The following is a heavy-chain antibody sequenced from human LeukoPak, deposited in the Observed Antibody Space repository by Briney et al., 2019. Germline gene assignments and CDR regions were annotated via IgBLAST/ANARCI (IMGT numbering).Heavy chain of an antibody. CDR3: AKASGSGKYDY. CDR2: ISGSGGST. Sequence: GGSLRLSCTASGFTFGDYAMSWVRQAPGKGLEWVSAISGSGGSTYYADSVKGRFTISRDNSKNTLYLQMNSLRAEDTAVYYCAKASGSGKYDYWGQGTLVTVSS. V-gene: IGHV3-23*01. CDR1: GFTFGDYA. J-gene: IGHJ4*02. D-gene: IGHD3-10*01.